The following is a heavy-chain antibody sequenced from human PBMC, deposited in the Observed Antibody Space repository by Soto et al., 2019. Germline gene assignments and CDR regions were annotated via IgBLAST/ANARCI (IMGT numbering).Heavy chain of an antibody. CDR1: GFNFGSYS. D-gene: IGHD2-8*01. CDR3: ARDSHPIVLMVYAMIFDY. V-gene: IGHV3-48*01. Sequence: GGSQRLSSTASGFNFGSYSMNWVRQAPGKGLEWVSYISSSSSTIYYADSVKGRFTISRDNAKNSLYLQTNSLRAEDTAVYYYARDSHPIVLMVYAMIFDYWGQGTLVTVSS. CDR2: ISSSSSTI. J-gene: IGHJ4*02.